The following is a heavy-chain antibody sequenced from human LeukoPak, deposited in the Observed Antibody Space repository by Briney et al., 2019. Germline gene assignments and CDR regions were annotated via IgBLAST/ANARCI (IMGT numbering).Heavy chain of an antibody. CDR3: ARVSPLSGSYYADY. CDR2: INHSGST. J-gene: IGHJ4*02. CDR1: GGSFSGYY. D-gene: IGHD1-26*01. V-gene: IGHV4-34*01. Sequence: SETPSLTCAVYGGSFSGYYWSWIRQPPGKGLEWIGEINHSGSTNYNPSLKSRVTISVDTSKNQFSLKLSSVTAADTAVYYCARVSPLSGSYYADYWGQGTLVTVSS.